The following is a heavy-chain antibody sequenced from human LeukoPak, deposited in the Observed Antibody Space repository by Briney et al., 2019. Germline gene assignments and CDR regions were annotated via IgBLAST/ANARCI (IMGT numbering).Heavy chain of an antibody. CDR2: IYKSGST. CDR3: ARDGPQWLAAFDY. CDR1: GGSISTYQ. V-gene: IGHV4-59*01. D-gene: IGHD6-19*01. Sequence: SETLSLTCTVSGGSISTYQRSWIRQPPGKGLEWIGNIYKSGSTNYNPSLKSRVTISIDPSEKQFSLRLSSVTAADTAVYYCARDGPQWLAAFDYWGQGTLVTVSS. J-gene: IGHJ4*02.